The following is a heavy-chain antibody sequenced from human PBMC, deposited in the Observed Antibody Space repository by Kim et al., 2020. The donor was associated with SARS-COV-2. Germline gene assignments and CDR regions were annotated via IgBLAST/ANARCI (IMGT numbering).Heavy chain of an antibody. CDR2: IYYSGST. Sequence: SETLSLTCTVSGGSISSYYWSWIRQPPGKGLEWIGYIYYSGSTNYNPSLKSRVTISVDTSKNQFSLKLSSVTAADTAVYYCARGPGVRGAAAGRTYHYYYGMDVWGQGTTVTVSS. CDR3: ARGPGVRGAAAGRTYHYYYGMDV. D-gene: IGHD6-13*01. J-gene: IGHJ6*02. CDR1: GGSISSYY. V-gene: IGHV4-59*01.